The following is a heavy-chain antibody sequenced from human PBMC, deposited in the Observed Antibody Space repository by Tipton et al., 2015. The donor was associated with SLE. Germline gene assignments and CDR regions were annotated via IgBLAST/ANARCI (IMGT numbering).Heavy chain of an antibody. J-gene: IGHJ4*02. CDR3: ARDPSRYNGSQSPFDY. V-gene: IGHV4-39*07. D-gene: IGHD1-26*01. CDR2: IYYSGST. Sequence: TLSLTCTVSGGSISSSSYYWGWIRQPPGKGLEWIGSIYYSGSTYYNPSLKSRVTISVDTSKNQFSLKLSSVTAADTAVYYCARDPSRYNGSQSPFDYWGQGTLVTVSS. CDR1: GGSISSSSYY.